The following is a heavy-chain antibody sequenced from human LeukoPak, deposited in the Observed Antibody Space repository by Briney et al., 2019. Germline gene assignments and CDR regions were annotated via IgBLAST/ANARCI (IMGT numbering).Heavy chain of an antibody. D-gene: IGHD2-8*01. CDR1: GFTFSTYG. CDR3: AKCKIRGEGSYYYYYMDV. CDR2: IRYSGRNK. J-gene: IGHJ6*03. V-gene: IGHV3-30*02. Sequence: GGPVRLSCAASGFTFSTYGMHWFRRAPGKAVEWVTCIRYSGRNKYYADSVKGRFTISRDNSKNTLYLQMTSLGAEDTAIYYCAKCKIRGEGSYYYYYMDVWGKGTTVTISS.